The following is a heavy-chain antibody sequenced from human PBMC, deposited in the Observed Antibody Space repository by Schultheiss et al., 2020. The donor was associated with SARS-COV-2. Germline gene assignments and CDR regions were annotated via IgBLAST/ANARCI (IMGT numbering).Heavy chain of an antibody. CDR1: GYTFTGYY. J-gene: IGHJ4*02. V-gene: IGHV1-8*02. D-gene: IGHD1-26*01. CDR2: MNPNSGNT. CDR3: ATGFLRVGAD. Sequence: ASVKVSCKASGYTFTGYYMHWVRQAPGQGLEWMGWMNPNSGNTGYAQKFQGRVIMTRNTSINTAYMELSGLRSDDTAVYYCATGFLRVGADWGQGTLVTVSS.